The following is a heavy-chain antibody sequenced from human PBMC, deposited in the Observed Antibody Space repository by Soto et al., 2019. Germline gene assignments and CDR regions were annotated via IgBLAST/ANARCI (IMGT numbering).Heavy chain of an antibody. CDR1: GGTFSSYT. CDR3: ARSHPHYDFWSGPTSYYYYYMDV. CDR2: IIPILGIA. J-gene: IGHJ6*03. V-gene: IGHV1-69*02. D-gene: IGHD3-3*01. Sequence: SVKVSCKASGGTFSSYTISWVRQAPGQGLEWMGRIIPILGIANYAQKFQGRVTITADKSTSTAYMELSSLRSEDTAVYYCARSHPHYDFWSGPTSYYYYYMDVWGKGTTVTVSS.